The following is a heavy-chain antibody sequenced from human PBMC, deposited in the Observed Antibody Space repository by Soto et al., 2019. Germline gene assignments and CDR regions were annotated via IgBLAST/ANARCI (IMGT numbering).Heavy chain of an antibody. J-gene: IGHJ5*02. CDR1: GYSFTSYW. CDR3: ARQSDAGSYSIPLSWYDP. Sequence: PGESLKISCKGSGYSFTSYWISWVRQMPGTGLERMGIIYPGDSDTRYSPSFQGQVTISADKSISTAYLQWSSLKASDTAMYYCARQSDAGSYSIPLSWYDPWGQGTLVTFSS. D-gene: IGHD1-26*01. CDR2: IYPGDSDT. V-gene: IGHV5-51*01.